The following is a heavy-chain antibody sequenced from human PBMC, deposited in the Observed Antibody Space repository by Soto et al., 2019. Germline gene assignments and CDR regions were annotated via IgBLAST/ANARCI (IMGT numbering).Heavy chain of an antibody. CDR3: ARADYATGSYYPDY. J-gene: IGHJ4*02. D-gene: IGHD3-10*01. CDR1: GGSVRRGNYY. Sequence: QVQLQESGPGLVKPSQTLSLTCTVSGGSVRRGNYYWSWIRQFPGKGLEWIGYISNSGRTHYNPSRMSRSTILVDTSKNQFFLELRSVTAADTALYYCARADYATGSYYPDYWGQGTLVTVSS. CDR2: ISNSGRT. V-gene: IGHV4-31*03.